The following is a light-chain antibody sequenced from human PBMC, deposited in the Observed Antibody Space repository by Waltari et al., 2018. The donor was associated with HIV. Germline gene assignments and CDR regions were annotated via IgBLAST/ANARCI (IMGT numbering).Light chain of an antibody. CDR3: FSYAGNNFVL. Sequence: QSALTQPPSASGSPGQSVTISCAGTSSDIGLYNFVSWYQHHPSKAPKLIISDVGRRTAGVPDRFSGSKSGNTVSLTVSGLQADDEATYYCFSYAGNNFVLFGGGTKLTVL. CDR2: DVG. J-gene: IGLJ2*01. V-gene: IGLV2-8*01. CDR1: SSDIGLYNF.